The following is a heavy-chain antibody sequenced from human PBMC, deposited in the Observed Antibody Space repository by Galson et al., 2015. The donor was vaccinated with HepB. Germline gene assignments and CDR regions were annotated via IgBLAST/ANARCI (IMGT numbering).Heavy chain of an antibody. CDR3: ARGSLTTIRNYFDY. J-gene: IGHJ4*02. V-gene: IGHV1-69*13. D-gene: IGHD4-11*01. CDR1: GGTLRGYA. Sequence: SVKVSCKAFGGTLRGYAINWVRQAPGQGLEWMGRITLIFDTTYYAQKFRGRLTITADESTSTAYMELSSLTSEDTAVYYCARGSLTTIRNYFDYWGQGTLVTVAS. CDR2: ITLIFDTT.